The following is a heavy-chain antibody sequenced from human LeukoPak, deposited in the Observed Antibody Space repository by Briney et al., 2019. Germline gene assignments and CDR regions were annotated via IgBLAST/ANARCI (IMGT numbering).Heavy chain of an antibody. CDR3: ARDGYCSDGVCYDALRPLAY. Sequence: ASVKVSCKAAGYTFTSYGISWVRQAPGQGLEWMGWISAYNGYTNYAQNLQGRVTMTTDTSTSTAYMELRSLRSDDTAVYYCARDGYCSDGVCYDALRPLAYWGQGTLVTVSS. CDR1: GYTFTSYG. V-gene: IGHV1-18*01. D-gene: IGHD2-15*01. J-gene: IGHJ4*02. CDR2: ISAYNGYT.